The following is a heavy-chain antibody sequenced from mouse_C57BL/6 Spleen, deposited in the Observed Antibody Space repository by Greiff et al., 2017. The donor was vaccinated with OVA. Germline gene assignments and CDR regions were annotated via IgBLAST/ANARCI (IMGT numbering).Heavy chain of an antibody. CDR2: IDPENGDT. Sequence: VQLKQSGAELVRPGASVKLSCTASGFNIKDDYMHWVKQRPEQGLEWIGWIDPENGDTEYASKFQGKATITADTSSNTAYLQLSSLTSEDTAVYYCTNSKSDYWGQGTTLTVSS. CDR3: TNSKSDY. J-gene: IGHJ2*01. V-gene: IGHV14-4*01. D-gene: IGHD2-5*01. CDR1: GFNIKDDY.